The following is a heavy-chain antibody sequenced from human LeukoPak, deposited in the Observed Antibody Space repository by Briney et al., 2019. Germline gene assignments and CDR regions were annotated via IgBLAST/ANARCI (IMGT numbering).Heavy chain of an antibody. CDR1: GYTFTGYY. V-gene: IGHV1-2*02. D-gene: IGHD4-17*01. CDR3: ARDSFAGDYPD. J-gene: IGHJ4*02. CDR2: INPNSGGT. Sequence: ASVKVSCKASGYTFTGYYMHWVRQAPGQGLEWMGWINPNSGGTNYAQKFQGRITMTTDTSFSTAYMELSRLRSDDTAVYYCARDSFAGDYPDWGQGTLVTVSS.